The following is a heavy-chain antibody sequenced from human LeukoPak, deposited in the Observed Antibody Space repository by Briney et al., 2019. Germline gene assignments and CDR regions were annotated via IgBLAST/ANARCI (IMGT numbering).Heavy chain of an antibody. Sequence: GASVKVSCKASGYTFTSYDINWVRQATGQGLEWMGWMNPNSGNTGYAQKFQVRVTITADESTSTAYMELSSLRSEDTAVYYCARDRRSGWLQPRWLAFDIWGQGTMVTVSS. CDR1: GYTFTSYD. CDR3: ARDRRSGWLQPRWLAFDI. D-gene: IGHD5-24*01. J-gene: IGHJ3*02. V-gene: IGHV1-8*03. CDR2: MNPNSGNT.